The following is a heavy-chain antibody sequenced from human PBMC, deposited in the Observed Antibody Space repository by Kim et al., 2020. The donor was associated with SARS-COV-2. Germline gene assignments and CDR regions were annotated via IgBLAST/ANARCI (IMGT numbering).Heavy chain of an antibody. D-gene: IGHD4-4*01. Sequence: SETLSLTCAVYGESFSDYYWSWIRQPPGRGLEWIGEIDDSGSTNYNPSLKSRVAISVDTSKNQFSLKLNSVTAADTAVYYCARAGVTVTTFRSYYYGMD. CDR3: ARAGVTVTTFRSYYYGMD. CDR2: IDDSGST. CDR1: GESFSDYY. V-gene: IGHV4-34*01. J-gene: IGHJ6*01.